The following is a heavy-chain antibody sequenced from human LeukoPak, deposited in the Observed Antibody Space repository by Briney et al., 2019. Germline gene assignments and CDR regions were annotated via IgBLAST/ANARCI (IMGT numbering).Heavy chain of an antibody. D-gene: IGHD4-17*01. CDR2: IFSDGST. V-gene: IGHV3-53*01. CDR3: ARRLAYGDSADY. J-gene: IGHJ4*02. Sequence: PGGSLRLSCAASGFTVRTNYMSWVRQAPGKGLEWVSFIFSDGSTYYADSVKGRFTISRDNSKNTLYLQMNSLRAEDTAVYYCARRLAYGDSADYWGQGTLVTVSS. CDR1: GFTVRTNY.